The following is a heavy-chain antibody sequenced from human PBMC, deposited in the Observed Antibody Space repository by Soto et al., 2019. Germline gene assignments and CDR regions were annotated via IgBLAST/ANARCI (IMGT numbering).Heavy chain of an antibody. CDR3: ARLGGFYQAFDS. D-gene: IGHD3-22*01. CDR1: GGSISSSSYY. J-gene: IGHJ4*02. Sequence: SETLSLTCTVSGGSISSSSYYWGWIRQPPGKGLEWIASIYYSGSTYYNPSLKSRVAISVDRSKNQFSLKLTSVTAADTAVYYCARLGGFYQAFDSWGQGTLVTVSS. CDR2: IYYSGST. V-gene: IGHV4-39*07.